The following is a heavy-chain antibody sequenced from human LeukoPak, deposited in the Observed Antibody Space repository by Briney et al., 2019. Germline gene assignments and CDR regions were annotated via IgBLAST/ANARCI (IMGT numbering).Heavy chain of an antibody. Sequence: VASVKVSCKASGYTFTSYGISWVRQAPGQGLEWMGIINPSGGSTSYAQKFQGRVTMTRDTSTSTVYMELSSLRSEDTAVYYCARDGDYYDSSGYYRSFDYWGQGTLVTVSS. CDR1: GYTFTSYG. V-gene: IGHV1-46*01. D-gene: IGHD3-22*01. CDR2: INPSGGST. CDR3: ARDGDYYDSSGYYRSFDY. J-gene: IGHJ4*02.